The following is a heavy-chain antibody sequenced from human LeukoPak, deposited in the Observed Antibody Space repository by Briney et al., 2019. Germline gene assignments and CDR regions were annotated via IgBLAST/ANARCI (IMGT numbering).Heavy chain of an antibody. CDR2: LKKSGGSS. J-gene: IGHJ3*02. CDR3: ARATGSVDPYDI. D-gene: IGHD2-8*02. CDR1: GFTLNNYA. Sequence: GGSLRLSCAASGFTLNNYAMSWVRQAPGKGLEWVLTLKKSGGSSHYADSVKGRFTISGDSSKNTLYLQMNSLRADDTAVYYCARATGSVDPYDIWGQGTMVTVST. V-gene: IGHV3-23*01.